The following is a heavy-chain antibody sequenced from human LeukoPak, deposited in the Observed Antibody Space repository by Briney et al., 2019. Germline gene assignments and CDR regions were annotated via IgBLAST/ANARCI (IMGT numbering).Heavy chain of an antibody. CDR2: IRSKPNSYTT. CDR3: ARDTAPDTYSGTYYEPGGLDY. Sequence: SGGSLRLSCVASGFTFSGSGMYWVRQASGKGLEWVGRIRSKPNSYTTAYAASVKGRFTISRDDSKNTTYLEMNSLRAEDTAVYYCARDTAPDTYSGTYYEPGGLDYWGQGTLVTVSS. J-gene: IGHJ4*02. D-gene: IGHD1-26*01. CDR1: GFTFSGSG. V-gene: IGHV3-73*01.